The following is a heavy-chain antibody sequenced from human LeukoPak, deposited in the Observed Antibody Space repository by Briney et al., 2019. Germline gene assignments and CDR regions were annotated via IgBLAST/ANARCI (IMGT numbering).Heavy chain of an antibody. J-gene: IGHJ6*02. CDR3: AKMGARLYYYYYGMDV. V-gene: IGHV3-30*18. CDR1: GFTFSSYG. Sequence: GGSLRLSCAASGFTFSSYGMHWVRQAPGKGLEWVAVISYDGSNKYYADSVKGRFTISRVNSKNTLYLQMNSLRAEDTAVYYCAKMGARLYYYYYGMDVWGQGTTVTVSS. D-gene: IGHD1-26*01. CDR2: ISYDGSNK.